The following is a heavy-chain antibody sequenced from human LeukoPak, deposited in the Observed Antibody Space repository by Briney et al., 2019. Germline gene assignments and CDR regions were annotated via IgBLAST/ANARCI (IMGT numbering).Heavy chain of an antibody. Sequence: ASVKVSCKASGGTFSSYAISWVRQAPGQGLEWMGGIIPIFGTANYAQKFQGRVTITADKSTSTAYMELSSLRSEDTAVYYCNIVVVPAAEYYYYYMDVWGKGTTVTVSS. CDR1: GGTFSSYA. CDR3: NIVVVPAAEYYYYYMDV. D-gene: IGHD2-2*01. J-gene: IGHJ6*03. CDR2: IIPIFGTA. V-gene: IGHV1-69*06.